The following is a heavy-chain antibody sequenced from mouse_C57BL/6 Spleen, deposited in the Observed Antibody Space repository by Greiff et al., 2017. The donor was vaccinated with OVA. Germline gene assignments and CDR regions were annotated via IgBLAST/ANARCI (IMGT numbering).Heavy chain of an antibody. J-gene: IGHJ2*01. CDR3: AQLGKLFDY. V-gene: IGHV1-52*01. CDR2: IDPSDSET. Sequence: QVQLQQPGAELVRPGSSVKLSCKASGYTFTSYWMHWVKQRPIQGLEWIGNIDPSDSETHYTQKFKDKATLTVDKSSSTAYMQLSSLTSEDSAGYYCAQLGKLFDYWGQGTALTVSS. D-gene: IGHD4-1*02. CDR1: GYTFTSYW.